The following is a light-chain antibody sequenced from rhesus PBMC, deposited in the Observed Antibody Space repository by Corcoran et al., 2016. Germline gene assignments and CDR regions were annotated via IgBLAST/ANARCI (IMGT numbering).Light chain of an antibody. V-gene: IGKV1-74*01. J-gene: IGKJ2*01. CDR3: QHGYGPPPYG. CDR2: KAS. Sequence: DIQMTQSPSSLSASVGDRVTITCRASEKVNNLLNWYQQKPGKAPKLLIYKASTLESGVPSRFSGSGSGTDSTLPISSLPPEDVAPYSCQHGYGPPPYGFGQGTKVEIK. CDR1: EKVNNL.